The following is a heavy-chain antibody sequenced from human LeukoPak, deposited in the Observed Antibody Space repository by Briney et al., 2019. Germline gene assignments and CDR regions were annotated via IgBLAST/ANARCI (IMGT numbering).Heavy chain of an antibody. D-gene: IGHD3-10*01. CDR3: ARDDYYGSRSYFNWFDP. V-gene: IGHV1-2*02. J-gene: IGHJ5*02. CDR2: INPNSGGT. Sequence: GAPVKVSCKASGYTFTGYYMHWVRQAPGQGLEWMGWINPNSGGTNYAQKFQGRVTMTRNTSISTAYMELSRLRSDDTAVYYCARDDYYGSRSYFNWFDPWGQGTLVTVSS. CDR1: GYTFTGYY.